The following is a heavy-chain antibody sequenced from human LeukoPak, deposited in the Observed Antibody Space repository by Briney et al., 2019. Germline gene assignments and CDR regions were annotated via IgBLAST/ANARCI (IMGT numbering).Heavy chain of an antibody. CDR1: GYTFTSYG. CDR2: ISAYNGKT. J-gene: IGHJ5*02. Sequence: ASVKVSCKASGYTFTSYGISWVRQAPGQGLEWMGWISAYNGKTNYAQKLQGRVTMTTDTSTSTAYMELRSLRSDDTAVYYCARDLLNYYDSSGYYWFDLWGQGTLVTVSS. D-gene: IGHD3-22*01. CDR3: ARDLLNYYDSSGYYWFDL. V-gene: IGHV1-18*01.